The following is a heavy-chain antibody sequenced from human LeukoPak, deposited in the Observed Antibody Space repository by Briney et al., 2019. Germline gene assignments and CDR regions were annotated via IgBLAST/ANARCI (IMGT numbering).Heavy chain of an antibody. V-gene: IGHV3-74*01. J-gene: IGHJ4*02. D-gene: IGHD3-3*01. CDR3: ARVSCDYTTCKYPFDY. CDR2: LSTDGSST. CDR1: GFTFSSYW. Sequence: GGSLRHSCSASGFTFSSYWMHWVRQAPGQGLVWLSRLSTDGSSTDYADSVKGRFTISRDNAKNTLYLQMNSLRAEDTAVYYCARVSCDYTTCKYPFDYWGQGTLVTVSS.